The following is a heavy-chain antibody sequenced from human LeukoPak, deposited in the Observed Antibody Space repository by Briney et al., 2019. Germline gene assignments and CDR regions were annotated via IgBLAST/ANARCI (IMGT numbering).Heavy chain of an antibody. J-gene: IGHJ4*02. V-gene: IGHV3-7*03. CDR2: IRQDGDTK. CDR3: ARSLPYGTTWYGRSDF. Sequence: PGGSLRLSCAASGFTFNIYAMSWVRQAPGKGLEWVANIRQDGDTKYYVDSVKGRFTISRDNAMNSLYLQMNSLRAEDTAIYYCARSLPYGTTWYGRSDFWGQGTLVTVSS. CDR1: GFTFNIYA. D-gene: IGHD6-13*01.